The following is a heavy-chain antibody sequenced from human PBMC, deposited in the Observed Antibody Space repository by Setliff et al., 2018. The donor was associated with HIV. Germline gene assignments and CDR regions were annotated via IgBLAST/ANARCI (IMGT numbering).Heavy chain of an antibody. J-gene: IGHJ4*02. V-gene: IGHV4-31*03. CDR2: VNHSGSA. CDR3: ARDSPNYDSTGYYYPDF. D-gene: IGHD3-22*01. CDR1: GVSISSGANY. Sequence: PSETLSLTCTVSGVSISSGANYWTWIRQHPGKGLEWIGDVNHSGSANYNPSLKSRVTISVDTSKNQFSLKLTSVTAADTAVYYCARDSPNYDSTGYYYPDFWGQGTLVTVSS.